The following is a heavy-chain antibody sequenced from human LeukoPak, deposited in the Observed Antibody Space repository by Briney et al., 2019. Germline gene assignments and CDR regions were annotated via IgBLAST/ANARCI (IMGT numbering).Heavy chain of an antibody. J-gene: IGHJ5*02. CDR2: INPNSGGT. CDR3: TRGGSVRYFSWLDP. V-gene: IGHV1-2*02. Sequence: ASVKVSCKASGYTFTGYYIHWVRQAPGQGLECMRWINPNSGGTNYAQKFQGRVTMTRDTAISTGYRELSRLRSDDTGVYYCTRGGSVRYFSWLDPWGQRTLVTVSS. CDR1: GYTFTGYY. D-gene: IGHD3-10*01.